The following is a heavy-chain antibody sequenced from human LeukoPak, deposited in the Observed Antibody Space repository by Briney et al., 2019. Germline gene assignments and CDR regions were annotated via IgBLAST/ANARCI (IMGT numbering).Heavy chain of an antibody. Sequence: ASVKVSCKASGYTFTSYDINWVRQATGQGLEWMGWISGYNGNTKYAQKLQGRVTMTTDTSTSTAYMELRSLRSDDTAVYYCARGYYDSSGYALAYWGQGTLVSVSS. CDR1: GYTFTSYD. J-gene: IGHJ4*02. CDR2: ISGYNGNT. V-gene: IGHV1-18*01. CDR3: ARGYYDSSGYALAY. D-gene: IGHD3-22*01.